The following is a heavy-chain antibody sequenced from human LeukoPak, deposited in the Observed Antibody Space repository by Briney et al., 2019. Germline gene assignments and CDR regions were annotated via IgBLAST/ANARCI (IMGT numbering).Heavy chain of an antibody. D-gene: IGHD2-21*01. Sequence: GGSLRLSCAASGFTFSSYSMNWVRQAPGKGLVWVSRINSDGSSTSYADSVKGRFTISRDNAKNTLYLQMNSLRAEDTAVYYCARVNIYDDFDYWGQGTLVTVSS. J-gene: IGHJ4*02. CDR3: ARVNIYDDFDY. CDR1: GFTFSSYS. V-gene: IGHV3-74*01. CDR2: INSDGSST.